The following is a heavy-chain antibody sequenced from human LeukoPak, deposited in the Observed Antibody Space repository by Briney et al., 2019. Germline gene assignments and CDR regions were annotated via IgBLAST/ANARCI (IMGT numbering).Heavy chain of an antibody. Sequence: PGGSLRLSCAASGFTFRTYAMNWVRQAPGKGLEWVSSVSGNGVNTYYADSVRGRFTVSRDNSRNTVYLQVNNLRAEDTAIFYCAKEVTSFGCRGVDFWGQGTLVTVSS. V-gene: IGHV3-23*01. CDR1: GFTFRTYA. J-gene: IGHJ4*02. CDR2: VSGNGVNT. CDR3: AKEVTSFGCRGVDF. D-gene: IGHD2-21*02.